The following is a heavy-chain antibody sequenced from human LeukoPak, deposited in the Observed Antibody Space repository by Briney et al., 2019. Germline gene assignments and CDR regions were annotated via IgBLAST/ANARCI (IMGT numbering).Heavy chain of an antibody. J-gene: IGHJ4*02. D-gene: IGHD6-19*01. Sequence: GGSLRLSCAASGFTFSSYAMSWVRQAPGKGLEWVSVISGGGTSTYYADSVKGRFTISKDNSRNTLYLRMNSLRAEDTAVYYCAKTFIAVANPIDYWGQGTLVTVSS. CDR3: AKTFIAVANPIDY. CDR2: ISGGGTST. V-gene: IGHV3-23*01. CDR1: GFTFSSYA.